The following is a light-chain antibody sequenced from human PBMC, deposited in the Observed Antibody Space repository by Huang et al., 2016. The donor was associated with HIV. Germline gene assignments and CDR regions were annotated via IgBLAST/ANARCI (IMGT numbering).Light chain of an antibody. Sequence: EVVMTQSPVTLSVSPGERATLSCRASQSVNNKLAWFQQKPGQAPRLLIHDASIRATGIPDRFSGSGSGTEFTLTISSLQSVDFAVYYCQQYNNWPPWTFGQGTKVEIK. CDR2: DAS. V-gene: IGKV3-15*01. J-gene: IGKJ1*01. CDR3: QQYNNWPPWT. CDR1: QSVNNK.